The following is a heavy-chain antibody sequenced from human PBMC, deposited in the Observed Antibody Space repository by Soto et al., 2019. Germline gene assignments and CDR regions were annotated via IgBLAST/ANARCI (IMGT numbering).Heavy chain of an antibody. J-gene: IGHJ6*02. Sequence: ASVKVSCKASGYTFTSYYMHWVRQAPGQGLEWMGIINPSGGSTSYAQKFQGRATVTRDTSTSTVYMELSSLRSEDTAVYYCARAVGCSGGSCYRGMDVWGQGTTVTVSS. CDR2: INPSGGST. V-gene: IGHV1-46*01. CDR1: GYTFTSYY. CDR3: ARAVGCSGGSCYRGMDV. D-gene: IGHD2-15*01.